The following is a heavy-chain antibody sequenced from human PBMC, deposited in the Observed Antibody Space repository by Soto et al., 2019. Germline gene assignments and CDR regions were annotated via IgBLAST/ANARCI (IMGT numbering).Heavy chain of an antibody. CDR1: AFTFSTSS. J-gene: IGHJ6*02. D-gene: IGHD4-17*01. CDR2: ISYDGSNK. V-gene: IGHV3-30-3*01. CDR3: ARNYGDYLYYYYGMDV. Sequence: GGSLRLSCVSSAFTFSTSSMTRVRQAPGKGLEWVAVISYDGSNKYYADSVKGRFTISRDNSKNTLYLQMNSLRAEDTAVYYCARNYGDYLYYYYGMDVWGQGTTVTVSS.